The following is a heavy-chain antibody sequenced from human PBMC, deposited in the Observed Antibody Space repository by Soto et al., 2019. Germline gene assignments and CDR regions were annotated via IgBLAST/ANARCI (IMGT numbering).Heavy chain of an antibody. V-gene: IGHV4-31*03. Sequence: SETLSLTGTVSGGSISSGGYYWSWIRQHPGKGLEWIGYIYYSGSTYYNPSLKSRVTISVDTSKNQFSLKLSSVTAADTAVYYCARGDYAAYYYGMDVWGQGTTVTVSS. CDR2: IYYSGST. CDR3: ARGDYAAYYYGMDV. CDR1: GGSISSGGYY. J-gene: IGHJ6*02. D-gene: IGHD4-17*01.